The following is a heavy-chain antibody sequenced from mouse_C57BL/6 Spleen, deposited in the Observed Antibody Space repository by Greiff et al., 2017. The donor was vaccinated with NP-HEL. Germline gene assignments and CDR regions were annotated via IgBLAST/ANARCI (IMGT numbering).Heavy chain of an antibody. CDR3: ARYGDSPYAMDY. V-gene: IGHV1-69*01. Sequence: VQLQQPGAELVMPGASVKLSCKASGYTFTSYWMHWVKQRPGQGLEWIGEIDPSDSYTNYNQKFKGKSTLTVDKSSSTAYMQLSSLTSEDSAVYYCARYGDSPYAMDYWGQGTSVTVSS. J-gene: IGHJ4*01. CDR1: GYTFTSYW. D-gene: IGHD2-13*01. CDR2: IDPSDSYT.